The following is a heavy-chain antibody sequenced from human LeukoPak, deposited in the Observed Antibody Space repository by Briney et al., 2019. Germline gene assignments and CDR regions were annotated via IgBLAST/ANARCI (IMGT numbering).Heavy chain of an antibody. Sequence: GGPLRLSCAASGFTFSSYEMNWVRQAPGKGLEWVSYISSSGSTIYYADSVKGRFTISRDNAKNSLYLQMNSLRAEDTAVYYCARRLLWLYGAFDIWGQGTMVTVSS. CDR3: ARRLLWLYGAFDI. CDR2: ISSSGSTI. V-gene: IGHV3-48*03. D-gene: IGHD2-2*02. CDR1: GFTFSSYE. J-gene: IGHJ3*02.